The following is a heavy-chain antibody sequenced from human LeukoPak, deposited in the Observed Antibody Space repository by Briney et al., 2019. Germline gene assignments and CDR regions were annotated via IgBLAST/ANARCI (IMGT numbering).Heavy chain of an antibody. D-gene: IGHD3-9*01. CDR1: GGSISSGSYY. CDR3: ARLRYPRAHLDY. CDR2: IYYSGST. Sequence: PSETLSLTCTVSGGSISSGSYYWSWIRQPPGKGLEWIGYIYYSGSTNYNPSFKRRVTISVDTSKNQFSLKLSSVTAADTAVYYCARLRYPRAHLDYWGQGTLVTVSS. J-gene: IGHJ4*02. V-gene: IGHV4-61*01.